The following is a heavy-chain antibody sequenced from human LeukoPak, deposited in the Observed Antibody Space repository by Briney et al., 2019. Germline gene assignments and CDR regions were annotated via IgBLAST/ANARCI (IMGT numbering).Heavy chain of an antibody. CDR1: GYTFTGYY. J-gene: IGHJ6*03. Sequence: ASVKVSCKASGYTFTGYYMHWVRQAPGQGLEWMGRINPNSGGTNYAQKFQGRVTMTRGTSISTAYMELSRLRSDDTAVYYCARSMTTVTTYNYYYYMDVWGKGTTVTVSS. V-gene: IGHV1-2*06. CDR2: INPNSGGT. CDR3: ARSMTTVTTYNYYYYMDV. D-gene: IGHD4-17*01.